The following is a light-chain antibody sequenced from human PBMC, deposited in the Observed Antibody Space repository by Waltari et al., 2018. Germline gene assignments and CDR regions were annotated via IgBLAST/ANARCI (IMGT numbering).Light chain of an antibody. CDR2: AAS. V-gene: IGKV3-15*01. J-gene: IGKJ1*01. Sequence: EIVMTQSPATLSVSPGERATLPCRASQGVSSNLAWYQQKPGQAPRLLIYAASTRATGIPARFSGSGSGTEFTLTISSLQSEDFAVYYCRHYNDWPRTFGQGTKVEIK. CDR3: RHYNDWPRT. CDR1: QGVSSN.